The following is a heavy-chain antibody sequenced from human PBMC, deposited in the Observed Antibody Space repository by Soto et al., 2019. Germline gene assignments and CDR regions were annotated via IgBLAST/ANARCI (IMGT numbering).Heavy chain of an antibody. CDR1: GFTFSSYW. J-gene: IGHJ6*02. Sequence: PGGSLRLSCAASGFTFSSYWMHWVRQAPGKGLVWVSRINSDGSSTSYADSVKGRFTISRDNAKNTLYLQMNSLRAEDTAVYYCARVKVGATPYYYYYGMDDWGQGTTVTVSS. D-gene: IGHD1-26*01. CDR2: INSDGSST. V-gene: IGHV3-74*01. CDR3: ARVKVGATPYYYYYGMDD.